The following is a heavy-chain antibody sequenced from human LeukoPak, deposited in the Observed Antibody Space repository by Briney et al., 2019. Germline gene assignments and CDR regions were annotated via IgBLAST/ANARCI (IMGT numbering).Heavy chain of an antibody. J-gene: IGHJ4*02. CDR2: ISSNGGST. CDR1: GFTFSSYA. CDR3: ARAGSTTVTAPPLFDY. Sequence: GGSLRLSCAASGFTFSSYAMHWVRQAPGKGLEYVSAISSNGGSTYYANSVKGRFTISRDNSKNTLYLQMGGLRAEDMAVYYCARAGSTTVTAPPLFDYWGQGTLVTVSS. V-gene: IGHV3-64*01. D-gene: IGHD4-11*01.